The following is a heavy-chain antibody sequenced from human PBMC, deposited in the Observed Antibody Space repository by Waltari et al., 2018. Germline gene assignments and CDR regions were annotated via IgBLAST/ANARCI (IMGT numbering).Heavy chain of an antibody. CDR1: GFTFSSYS. V-gene: IGHV3-48*04. CDR3: ARALPTGDSSFQH. J-gene: IGHJ1*01. Sequence: EVQLVESGGGLVQPGGSLRLSCAASGFTFSSYSMNWVRQAPGKGLEWVSYISSSSSTKYYADSVKGRFTISRDNAKNSLYLQMNSLRAEDTAVYYCARALPTGDSSFQHWGQGTLVTVSS. D-gene: IGHD3-22*01. CDR2: ISSSSSTK.